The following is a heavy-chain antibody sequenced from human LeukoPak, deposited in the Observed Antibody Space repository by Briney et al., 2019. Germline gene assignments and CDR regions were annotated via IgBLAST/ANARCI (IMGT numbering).Heavy chain of an antibody. CDR1: GGSISSGAYY. Sequence: SETLSLTCSVSGGSISSGAYYWSWIRQPAGKGLEWIGRIYIRGSTNYNPSLKSRVTISLDTSKNQFSLNLSSVTAADTAVYYCARVRKVRGIINSPNWFDPWGQGTLVTVSS. J-gene: IGHJ5*02. D-gene: IGHD3-10*01. CDR2: IYIRGST. V-gene: IGHV4-61*02. CDR3: ARVRKVRGIINSPNWFDP.